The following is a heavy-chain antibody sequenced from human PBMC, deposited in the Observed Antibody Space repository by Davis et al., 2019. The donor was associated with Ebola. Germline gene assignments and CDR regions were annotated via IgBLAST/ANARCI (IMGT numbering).Heavy chain of an antibody. CDR1: GYSFPNYW. CDR3: ARHSHYGDTFDY. Sequence: GESLKISCPASGYSFPNYWIGWVRQTPGKGLEWMGIIYPDDSDTRYSPSFQGHVTISADNSINTAYLQLSSLKASDTAMYYCARHSHYGDTFDYWGQGTLVTVSS. V-gene: IGHV5-51*01. D-gene: IGHD4-17*01. J-gene: IGHJ4*02. CDR2: IYPDDSDT.